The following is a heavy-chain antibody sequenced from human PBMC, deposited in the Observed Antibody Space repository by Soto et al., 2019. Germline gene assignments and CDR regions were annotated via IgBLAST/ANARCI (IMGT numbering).Heavy chain of an antibody. Sequence: PSETLSLTCTVSGDSISSGGYYWSWLRPHPGKGLEWIGYSYYTGTTYYNPSLRSRISISVDTSKNQFSLKLSSVTAADTAVYYCARAGIRSPNWFDPWGQGTQVTVSS. CDR1: GDSISSGGYY. J-gene: IGHJ5*02. CDR3: ARAGIRSPNWFDP. CDR2: SYYTGTT. D-gene: IGHD3-3*01. V-gene: IGHV4-31*03.